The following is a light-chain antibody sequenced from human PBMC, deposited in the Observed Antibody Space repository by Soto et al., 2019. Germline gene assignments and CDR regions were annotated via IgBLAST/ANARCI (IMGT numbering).Light chain of an antibody. CDR3: SSYTSSSTLAV. Sequence: QSVLTQPASVSGSPGQAITIACTGTSSDVGGYNYVSWYQQHPGKDPKLMIYDVSNRPSGVSNRFSGSKSGNTASLTISGLQAEDEADYYCSSYTSSSTLAVFGGGTKLTVL. CDR1: SSDVGGYNY. CDR2: DVS. J-gene: IGLJ2*01. V-gene: IGLV2-14*01.